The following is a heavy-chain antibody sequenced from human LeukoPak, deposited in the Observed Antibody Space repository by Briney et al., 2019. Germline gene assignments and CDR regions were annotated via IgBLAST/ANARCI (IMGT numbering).Heavy chain of an antibody. CDR1: GFTXXDYA. CDR2: IWYDGSNK. J-gene: IGHJ4*02. D-gene: IGHD3-22*01. CDR3: ARGVDYYENSGTIDY. V-gene: IGHV3-33*08. Sequence: SLRLSCAASGFTXXDYAMSWVRQPPGKGLEWVAIIWYDGSNKKYEDSVKGRFTISRDNSKNTLYLQMNSLRAEDTAVYYCARGVDYYENSGTIDYWGQGTLVTVSS.